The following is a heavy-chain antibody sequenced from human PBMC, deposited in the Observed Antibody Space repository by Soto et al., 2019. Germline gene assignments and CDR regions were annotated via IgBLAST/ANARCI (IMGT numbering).Heavy chain of an antibody. CDR1: GFKFSTYG. CDR3: AKGLVGYVFGVQDYCFGMDV. J-gene: IGHJ6*02. Sequence: QVQLVESGGGVVQPGRSLRLSCGASGFKFSTYGMHWVRQAPGKGLEWVAVISYDGNNKDYADSVKGRFTISRDNSKNTSYLQMNSLRAEDTVVYYCAKGLVGYVFGVQDYCFGMDVWGQGTTVAVSS. V-gene: IGHV3-30*18. D-gene: IGHD1-26*01. CDR2: ISYDGNNK.